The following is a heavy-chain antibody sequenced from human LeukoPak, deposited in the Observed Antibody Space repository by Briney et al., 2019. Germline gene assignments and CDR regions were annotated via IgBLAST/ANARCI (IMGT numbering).Heavy chain of an antibody. CDR2: ISSSSSYI. Sequence: PGGSLRLSCAASGFTFSSYSINWVRQAPGKGLEWVSSISSSSSYIYYADSVKGRFTISRDNAKNSLYLQMNSLRAEDTALYHCARGSPYYDFWSGYPGDAFDIWGQGTMVTVSS. J-gene: IGHJ3*02. D-gene: IGHD3-3*01. CDR1: GFTFSSYS. V-gene: IGHV3-21*04. CDR3: ARGSPYYDFWSGYPGDAFDI.